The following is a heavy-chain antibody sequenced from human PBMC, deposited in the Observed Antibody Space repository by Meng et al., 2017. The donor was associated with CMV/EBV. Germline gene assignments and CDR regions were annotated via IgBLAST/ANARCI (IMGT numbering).Heavy chain of an antibody. CDR3: ARRARITIFGVVTSPNWFDP. J-gene: IGHJ5*02. CDR2: INHSGST. Sequence: GSLRLSCAVYGGSFSGYYWSWIRQPPGKGLEWIGEINHSGSTNYNPSLKSRVTISVDTSKNQFSLKLSSVTAADTAVYYCARRARITIFGVVTSPNWFDPWGQGTLVTVSS. D-gene: IGHD3-3*01. V-gene: IGHV4-34*01. CDR1: GGSFSGYY.